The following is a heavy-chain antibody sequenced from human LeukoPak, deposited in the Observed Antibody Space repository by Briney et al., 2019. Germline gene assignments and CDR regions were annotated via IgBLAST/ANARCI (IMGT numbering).Heavy chain of an antibody. V-gene: IGHV1-8*01. CDR1: GYTFSNYD. CDR2: MNPITGNT. Sequence: ASVKVSCKASGYTFSNYDINWVRQATGQGLEWMGWMNPITGNTGYPQKFQGRVTLTRDNSINTAYMGLTYLTSEDTAVYYCVRGQSGRRFLADYWGQGTLVTVSS. D-gene: IGHD3-3*01. CDR3: VRGQSGRRFLADY. J-gene: IGHJ4*02.